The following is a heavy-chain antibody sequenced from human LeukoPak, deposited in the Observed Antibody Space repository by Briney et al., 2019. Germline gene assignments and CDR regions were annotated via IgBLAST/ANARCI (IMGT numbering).Heavy chain of an antibody. CDR1: GLSFSDYY. V-gene: IGHV3-11*01. D-gene: IGHD6-6*01. J-gene: IGHJ6*03. Sequence: GGSLRLSCEVSGLSFSDYYMSWIRQAPGKGLEWVSYISSSGSTYYADSVKGRFTISRDNSKNTLYLQMNSLRAEDTAVYYCAKLQSIAASPKRGGSPVSTRNYYYYYMDVWGKGTTVTVSS. CDR2: ISSSGST. CDR3: AKLQSIAASPKRGGSPVSTRNYYYYYMDV.